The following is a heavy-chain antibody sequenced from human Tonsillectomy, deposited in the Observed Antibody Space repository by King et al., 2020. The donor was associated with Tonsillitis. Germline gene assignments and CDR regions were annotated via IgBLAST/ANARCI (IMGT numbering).Heavy chain of an antibody. CDR1: GYTFTGYY. D-gene: IGHD3-3*01. J-gene: IGHJ6*03. CDR2: INPNSGDT. V-gene: IGHV1-2*02. CDR3: VRFDDFWRGYSMDV. Sequence: VQLVQSGAEVKKPGASVKVSCKASGYTFTGYYMHWVRQAPGQGLEWMGWINPNSGDTNYAQKFQGRVTMTRDTSISTAYMELSRLTSDDTAVYYCVRFDDFWRGYSMDVWGKGTTVTVSS.